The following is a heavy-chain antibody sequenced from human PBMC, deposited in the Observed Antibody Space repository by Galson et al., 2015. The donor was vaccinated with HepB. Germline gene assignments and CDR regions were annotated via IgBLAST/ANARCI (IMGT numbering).Heavy chain of an antibody. Sequence: LSLTCAVSGGSISSSNWWSWVRQPPGKGLEWIGEIYHSGSTNYNPSLKSRVTISVDKSKNQFSLKLSSVTAADTAVYYCVFLRGYDLKPLDYWGQGTLVTVSS. J-gene: IGHJ4*02. D-gene: IGHD5-12*01. CDR3: VFLRGYDLKPLDY. CDR2: IYHSGST. V-gene: IGHV4-4*02. CDR1: GGSISSSNW.